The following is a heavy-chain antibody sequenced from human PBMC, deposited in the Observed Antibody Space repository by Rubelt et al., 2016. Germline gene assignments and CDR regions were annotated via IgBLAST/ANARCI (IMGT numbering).Heavy chain of an antibody. CDR3: TTDRYYYDSSGFPWFDP. CDR2: IKSKTDGGTT. CDR1: GFTFSNAW. D-gene: IGHD3-22*01. Sequence: SLRLSCAASGFTFSNAWMSWVRQAPGKGLERVGRIKSKTDGGTTDYAAPVKGRFPISRDDSKNTLYLQMNSLKTEDTAVYYCTTDRYYYDSSGFPWFDPWGQGTLVTVSS. V-gene: IGHV3-15*01. J-gene: IGHJ5*02.